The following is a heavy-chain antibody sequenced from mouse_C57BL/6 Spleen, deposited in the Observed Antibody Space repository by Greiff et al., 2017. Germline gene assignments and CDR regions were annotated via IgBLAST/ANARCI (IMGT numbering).Heavy chain of an antibody. Sequence: VQLQQPGAELVKPGASVKMSCKASGYTFTSYWITWVKQRPGQGLEWIGDIYPGSGSTNYNEKFKSKATLTVDTSSSTAYMQLSSLTSEDSAVYYCALIYYDYDPYFDYWGQGTTLTVSS. CDR2: IYPGSGST. J-gene: IGHJ2*01. CDR1: GYTFTSYW. D-gene: IGHD2-4*01. V-gene: IGHV1-55*01. CDR3: ALIYYDYDPYFDY.